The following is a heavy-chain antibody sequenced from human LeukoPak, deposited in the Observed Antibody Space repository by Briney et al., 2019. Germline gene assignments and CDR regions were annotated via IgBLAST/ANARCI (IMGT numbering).Heavy chain of an antibody. V-gene: IGHV4-34*01. D-gene: IGHD3-10*01. CDR1: GGSFSGYY. J-gene: IGHJ4*02. CDR2: INHSGST. CDR3: ARDYYGSGSYYIIDY. Sequence: SETLSLTCAVYGGSFSGYYWSWIRQPPGKGLGWIGEINHSGSTNYNSSLKSRVTISVDTSKNQFSLKLSSVTAADTAVYYCARDYYGSGSYYIIDYWGQGTLVTVSS.